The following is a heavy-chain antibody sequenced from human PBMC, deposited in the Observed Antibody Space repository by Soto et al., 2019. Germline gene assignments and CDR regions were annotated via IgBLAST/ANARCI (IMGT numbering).Heavy chain of an antibody. D-gene: IGHD3-3*01. J-gene: IGHJ4*02. CDR3: ARLTSGYFANFDY. CDR1: GGSISSYY. CDR2: IYYTGST. Sequence: QVQLQESGPGLVKPSETLSLTCTVSGGSISSYYWSWVRQPPGKGLEWIGYIYYTGSTNYNPSLKSRVTISLDTSKNQFSLKLSSVTAADTAVYYCARLTSGYFANFDYWGQGTLVTVSS. V-gene: IGHV4-59*08.